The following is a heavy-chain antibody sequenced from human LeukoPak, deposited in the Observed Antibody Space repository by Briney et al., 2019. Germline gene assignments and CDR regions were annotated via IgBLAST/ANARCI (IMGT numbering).Heavy chain of an antibody. J-gene: IGHJ4*02. CDR3: ARTSYGGEPYYFDY. V-gene: IGHV3-48*04. CDR2: ISSSSSTI. Sequence: GGSLRLSCAASGFTFSSYSMNWVRQAPGKGLEWVSYISSSSSTIYYADSVKGRFTISRDNAKNSLYLQMNSLRAEDTAVYYCARTSYGGEPYYFDYWGQGTLVTVSS. D-gene: IGHD4-23*01. CDR1: GFTFSSYS.